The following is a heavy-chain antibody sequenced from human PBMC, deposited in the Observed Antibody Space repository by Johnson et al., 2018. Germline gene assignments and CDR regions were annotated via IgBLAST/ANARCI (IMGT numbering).Heavy chain of an antibody. V-gene: IGHV5-51*01. CDR1: GHSFINYW. Sequence: EVQLLESGAEVKKPGESLKISCKGSGHSFINYWIGWVRQMPGKGLEWMGIIYPGDSDTRYSPSFQGQVTISADKSISPAYLQWSSLKASDTAMYYCASCSDKGSWSRYYYYYGMDVWGQGTTVTVSS. D-gene: IGHD6-13*01. CDR2: IYPGDSDT. CDR3: ASCSDKGSWSRYYYYYGMDV. J-gene: IGHJ6*02.